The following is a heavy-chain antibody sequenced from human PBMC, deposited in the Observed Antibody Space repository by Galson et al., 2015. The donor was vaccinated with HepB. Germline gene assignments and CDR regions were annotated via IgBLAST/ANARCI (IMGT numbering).Heavy chain of an antibody. V-gene: IGHV3-11*05. D-gene: IGHD5-18*01. J-gene: IGHJ4*02. Sequence: SLRLSCAASGFTLRDYYMTWIRQAPGKGLEWLSYISSSSSYTDYADSVKGRFTISRDNAKNALYLQMNSLRAEDTAVYYCARDQRYTYGYVDYWGQGTLVTVSS. CDR1: GFTLRDYY. CDR3: ARDQRYTYGYVDY. CDR2: ISSSSSYT.